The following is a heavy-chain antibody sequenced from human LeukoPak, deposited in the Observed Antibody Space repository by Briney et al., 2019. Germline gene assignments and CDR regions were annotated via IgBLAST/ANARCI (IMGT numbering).Heavy chain of an antibody. CDR3: ASCSSRGYNDAFDN. D-gene: IGHD1-14*01. V-gene: IGHV4-30-2*01. Sequence: SETLSLTCAVSGGSITGGGYTWSWIRQPPGKGLEWIGNIYHSGSTYYNPSLKSRITISGDRSKNQFSLKLSSVTAADTAVYYCASCSSRGYNDAFDNWGQGTMVTVSS. J-gene: IGHJ3*02. CDR2: IYHSGST. CDR1: GGSITGGGYT.